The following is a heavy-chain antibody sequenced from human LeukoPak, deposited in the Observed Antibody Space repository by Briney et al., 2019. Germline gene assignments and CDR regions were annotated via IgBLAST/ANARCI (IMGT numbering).Heavy chain of an antibody. V-gene: IGHV4-34*01. CDR1: GGSFSGHH. CDR3: ARGRTGAAALDF. J-gene: IGHJ4*02. Sequence: PSETLSLTCAVYGGSFSGHHWTWIRQAPGKGLEWIGESTHSGSTNYNPSLKSRVTISVDTSKNQFSLKLTSMTAADTAVYHCARGRTGAAALDFWGPGTLVTVSS. CDR2: STHSGST. D-gene: IGHD2-2*01.